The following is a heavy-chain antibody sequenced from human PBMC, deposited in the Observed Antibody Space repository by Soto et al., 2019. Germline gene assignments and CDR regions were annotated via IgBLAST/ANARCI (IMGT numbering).Heavy chain of an antibody. V-gene: IGHV4-31*03. D-gene: IGHD4-17*01. CDR1: GGSISSGGYY. Sequence: SETLSLTCTVSGGSISSGGYYWSWIRQHPGKGLEWIGYIYYSGSTYYNPSLKSRVTISVDTSKNQFSLKLSSVTAADTAVYYCARGISHGDYFDYWGQGTLVTVSS. J-gene: IGHJ4*02. CDR2: IYYSGST. CDR3: ARGISHGDYFDY.